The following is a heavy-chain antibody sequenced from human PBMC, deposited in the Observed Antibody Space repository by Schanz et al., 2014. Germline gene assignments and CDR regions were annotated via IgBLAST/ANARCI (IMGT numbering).Heavy chain of an antibody. CDR3: FSMHYGNSVY. CDR1: GFTVSDHY. D-gene: IGHD1-7*01. Sequence: EVQLVESGGGLVQPGGSLRLSCAVSGFTVSDHYMDWVRQAPGKGLEWLGRVRNRRNSDIIEYAASVEGRFTISRDESKNPVYLQMNSLQTDDTAVYYCFSMHYGNSVYWGQGTLVTVSS. CDR2: VRNRRNSDII. V-gene: IGHV3-72*01. J-gene: IGHJ4*02.